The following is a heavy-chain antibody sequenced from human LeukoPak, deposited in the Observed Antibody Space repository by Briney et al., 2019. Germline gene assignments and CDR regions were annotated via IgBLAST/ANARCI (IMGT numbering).Heavy chain of an antibody. CDR2: ISSSGSTI. V-gene: IGHV3-11*04. J-gene: IGHJ3*02. D-gene: IGHD4-23*01. CDR3: ARDRRSTVVTEGAFDI. CDR1: GFTFSDYY. Sequence: PGGSLRLSCAASGFTFSDYYMSWIRQAPGKGLEWVSYISSSGSTIYYADSVKGRFTISRDNAKNSLYLQMNSLRAEDTAVYYCARDRRSTVVTEGAFDIWGQGTMVNVSS.